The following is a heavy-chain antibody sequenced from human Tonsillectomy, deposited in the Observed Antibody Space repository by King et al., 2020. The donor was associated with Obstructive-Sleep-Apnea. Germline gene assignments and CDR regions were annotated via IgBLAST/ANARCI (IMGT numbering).Heavy chain of an antibody. J-gene: IGHJ4*02. D-gene: IGHD3-22*01. CDR2: IYYSGST. CDR3: ARVHSSCYYGDYFDY. V-gene: IGHV4-59*01. CDR1: GCSISSYY. Sequence: QLQESGPGLVKPSETLSLTCTVSGCSISSYYWSWIRQPPGKGLEWIGYIYYSGSTYYNPSLKSRVTISVDTSKNQFSLKLSSVTAADTAVYYCARVHSSCYYGDYFDYWGQGTLVTVSS.